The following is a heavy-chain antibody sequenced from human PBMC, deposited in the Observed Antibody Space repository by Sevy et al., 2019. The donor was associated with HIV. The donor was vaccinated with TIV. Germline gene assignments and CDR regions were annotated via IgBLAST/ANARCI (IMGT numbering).Heavy chain of an antibody. CDR1: GGSISSGGYY. CDR3: ARDRAPDDYGAQRGVYGMDV. CDR2: IYYSGST. Sequence: SETLSLTCTVSGGSISSGGYYWSWIRQHPGKGLEWIGYIYYSGSTYYNPSLKSRVTISVDTSKNQFSLKLSSVTAADTAVYYCARDRAPDDYGAQRGVYGMDVWGQGTTVTVSS. J-gene: IGHJ6*02. V-gene: IGHV4-31*03. D-gene: IGHD4-17*01.